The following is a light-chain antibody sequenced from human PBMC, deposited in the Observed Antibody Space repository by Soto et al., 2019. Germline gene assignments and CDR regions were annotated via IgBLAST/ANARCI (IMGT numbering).Light chain of an antibody. CDR2: LGS. CDR1: QSLLHSNGYNY. CDR3: MQALQTPIT. V-gene: IGKV2-28*01. J-gene: IGKJ5*01. Sequence: DIVMTQSPLSLPVTPGEPASISCRSSQSLLHSNGYNYLDWYLQKPGQSPQLLIYLGSNRASGVTDRCSGSGSGTDFTLKISRVEAEDVGVYYCMQALQTPITFCQGTRLQIK.